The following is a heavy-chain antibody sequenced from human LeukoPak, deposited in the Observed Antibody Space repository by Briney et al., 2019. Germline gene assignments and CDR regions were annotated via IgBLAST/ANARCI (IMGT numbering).Heavy chain of an antibody. Sequence: GXSLRLSCAVSGFNLGDYYISWIRQAPGKGLEWISYISNLRYNNHMIYAASVKCRFTISRDNVKNSIYLQMDNLRAEATAVYYCVREQRYYFDYWGQGALVTVSS. CDR3: VREQRYYFDY. CDR1: GFNLGDYY. CDR2: ISNLRYNNHM. V-gene: IGHV3-11*06. J-gene: IGHJ4*02. D-gene: IGHD6-25*01.